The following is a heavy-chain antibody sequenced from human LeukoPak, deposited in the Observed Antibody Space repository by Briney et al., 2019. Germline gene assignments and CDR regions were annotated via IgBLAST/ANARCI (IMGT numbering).Heavy chain of an antibody. Sequence: GGSLGLSCAASGFTVSSNSMSWVRQAPGKGLEWVSFIYSGGNTHNSDSVKGRFTISRDNSKNTLYLQMNSLRAEDTAVYYCARRAGDYSHPYDYWGQGTLVTVSS. CDR2: IYSGGNT. V-gene: IGHV3-53*01. J-gene: IGHJ4*02. CDR1: GFTVSSNS. D-gene: IGHD3-22*01. CDR3: ARRAGDYSHPYDY.